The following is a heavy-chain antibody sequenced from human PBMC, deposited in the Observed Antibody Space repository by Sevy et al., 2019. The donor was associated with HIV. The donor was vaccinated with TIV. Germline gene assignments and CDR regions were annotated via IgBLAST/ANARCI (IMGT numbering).Heavy chain of an antibody. Sequence: ASVKVSCKASGYTFTSYDIHWVRQATGQGLEWMGWMNPNSGNTGYPQKFQGRVTMTRDTSISTAYMELSSLRSEDTAVYYCARWWGVCYYYYYGMDVWGQGTTVTVSS. CDR2: MNPNSGNT. J-gene: IGHJ6*02. D-gene: IGHD2-8*01. CDR3: ARWWGVCYYYYYGMDV. CDR1: GYTFTSYD. V-gene: IGHV1-8*01.